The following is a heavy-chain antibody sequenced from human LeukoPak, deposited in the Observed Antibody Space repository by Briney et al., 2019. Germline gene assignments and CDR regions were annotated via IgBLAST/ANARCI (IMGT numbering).Heavy chain of an antibody. D-gene: IGHD6-13*01. CDR2: IKEDGSEE. V-gene: IGHV3-7*05. J-gene: IGHJ6*02. CDR1: GFTFSTYW. CDR3: ARDPYSRSWSYGMDV. Sequence: GGSLRLSCAASGFTFSTYWMSWVRQTPEKGLEWVANIKEDGSEEVYVDSVKGRFTISRDNAKSSLYLQMNSLRTEDTAVYYCARDPYSRSWSYGMDVWGQGTTVTVSS.